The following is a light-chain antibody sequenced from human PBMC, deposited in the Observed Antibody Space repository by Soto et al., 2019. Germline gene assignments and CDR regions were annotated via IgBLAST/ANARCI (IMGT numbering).Light chain of an antibody. J-gene: IGKJ4*01. CDR1: QSVSSY. Sequence: IVLTQSPATLSLSPGERASLSSRASQSVSSYLAWYQQKPGQAPRLLIYDASNRATGIPARFSGSGSGTDFTLTISSLEPEDFAVYYCQERSNWPLPFGGGSKVDI. V-gene: IGKV3-11*01. CDR3: QERSNWPLP. CDR2: DAS.